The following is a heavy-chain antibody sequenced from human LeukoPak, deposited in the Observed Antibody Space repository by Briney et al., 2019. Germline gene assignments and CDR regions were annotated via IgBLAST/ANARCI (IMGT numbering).Heavy chain of an antibody. CDR2: FSAYNGNT. D-gene: IGHD6-19*01. V-gene: IGHV1-18*01. CDR3: ARGVAGTEGLFEY. Sequence: ASVKVSCKASGYTFTNCGITWVRQAPGQGLEWVGWFSAYNGNTNYAQKLQDRVTMTTDTSTNTAYMELRSLRSDDTAVYFCARGVAGTEGLFEYWGQGTLVTVPS. J-gene: IGHJ4*02. CDR1: GYTFTNCG.